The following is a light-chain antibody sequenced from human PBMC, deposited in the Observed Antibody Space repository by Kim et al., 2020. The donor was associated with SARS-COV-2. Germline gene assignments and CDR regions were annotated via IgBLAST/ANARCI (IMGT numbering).Light chain of an antibody. CDR1: QGISSY. V-gene: IGKV1-8*01. Sequence: AIRITQSPSSLSASTGDRVTITCRASQGISSYLAWYQQKPGKAPKLLIYAASTLQSGVPSRFSGSGSGTDFTLTISCLQSEDFATYYCQQYWTFGQGTKVDIK. CDR2: AAS. CDR3: QQYWT. J-gene: IGKJ1*01.